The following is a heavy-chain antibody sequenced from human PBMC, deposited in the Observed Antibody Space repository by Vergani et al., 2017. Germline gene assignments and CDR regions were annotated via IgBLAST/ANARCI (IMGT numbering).Heavy chain of an antibody. CDR3: ASFRTSSYMDV. V-gene: IGHV4-34*01. D-gene: IGHD2-2*01. CDR2: INHSGST. Sequence: QVQLQQWGAGLLKPSETLSLTCAVYGGSFSGYYWSWISQPPGKGLEWIGEINHSGSTNYNPSLKSRVTISVDTSKNQFSLKLSSVTAADTAVYYCASFRTSSYMDVWGKGTTVTVSS. J-gene: IGHJ6*03. CDR1: GGSFSGYY.